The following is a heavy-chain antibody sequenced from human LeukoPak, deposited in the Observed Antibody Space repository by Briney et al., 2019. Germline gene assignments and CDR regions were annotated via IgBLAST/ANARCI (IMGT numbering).Heavy chain of an antibody. Sequence: SETLSLTCTVSGGSISSSSYYWGWIRQPPGKGLEWIGSIYYSGSTYYNPSLKSRVTISVDTSKNQLSLKLSSVTAGDTAVYYCAGRITMVRGVINRWGQGTLVTVSS. CDR1: GGSISSSSYY. J-gene: IGHJ1*01. D-gene: IGHD3-10*01. V-gene: IGHV4-39*01. CDR3: AGRITMVRGVINR. CDR2: IYYSGST.